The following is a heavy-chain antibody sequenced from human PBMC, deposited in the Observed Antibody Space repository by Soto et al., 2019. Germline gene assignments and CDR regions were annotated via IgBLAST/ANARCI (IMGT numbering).Heavy chain of an antibody. CDR2: IRSKAYGGTT. Sequence: GGSLRLSCTASGFTFGDYAMSWFRQAPGKGLEWVGFIRSKAYGGTTEYAASVKGRFTISRDDSKSIAYLQMNSLKTEDTAVYYCTREPPDYCSGGSCHAPFDYWGQGTLVTVSS. J-gene: IGHJ4*02. D-gene: IGHD2-15*01. CDR3: TREPPDYCSGGSCHAPFDY. V-gene: IGHV3-49*03. CDR1: GFTFGDYA.